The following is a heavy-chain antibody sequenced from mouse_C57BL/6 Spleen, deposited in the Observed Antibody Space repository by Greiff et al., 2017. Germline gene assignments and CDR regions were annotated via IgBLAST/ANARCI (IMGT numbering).Heavy chain of an antibody. Sequence: VQLQQSGAELVRPGASVKLSCKASGYTFTDYYINWVKQRPGQGLEWIARIYPGSGNTYYNEKFKGKATLTAEKSSSTAYMQLSSLTSEDSAVYFCARYGYDAWFAYWGQGTLVTVSA. CDR1: GYTFTDYY. CDR3: ARYGYDAWFAY. CDR2: IYPGSGNT. V-gene: IGHV1-76*01. D-gene: IGHD2-2*01. J-gene: IGHJ3*01.